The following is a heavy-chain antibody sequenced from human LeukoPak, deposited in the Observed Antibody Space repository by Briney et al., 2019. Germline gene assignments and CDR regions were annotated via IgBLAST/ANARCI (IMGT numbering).Heavy chain of an antibody. CDR3: ARGNYYFDY. Sequence: PSETLSLTCTVSGGSISNKYWSWIRQPPGKGLEWIGYIYYSGSTNYNPSLKSRVTISVDTSKNQFSLKLSSVTAADTAVYYCARGNYYFDYWGQGTLVTVSS. CDR1: GGSISNKY. CDR2: IYYSGST. V-gene: IGHV4-59*01. J-gene: IGHJ4*02.